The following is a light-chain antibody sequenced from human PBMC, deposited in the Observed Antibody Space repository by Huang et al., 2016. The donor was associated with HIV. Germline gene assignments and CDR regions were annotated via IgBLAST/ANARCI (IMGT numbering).Light chain of an antibody. CDR1: QSISSY. V-gene: IGKV1-39*01. J-gene: IGKJ3*01. Sequence: DIQMTQSPSSLSASVGDRVIITCRASQSISSYLNWYQQQPGKAPNLLIYAASRLQSGVPARFSGSGSGTDFTRTIRSLQPEDFATYYCQQSYSNTFTFGAGTKVDVK. CDR3: QQSYSNTFT. CDR2: AAS.